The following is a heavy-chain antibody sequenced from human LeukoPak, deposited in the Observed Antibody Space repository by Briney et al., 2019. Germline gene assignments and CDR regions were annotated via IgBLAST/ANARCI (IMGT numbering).Heavy chain of an antibody. CDR1: GFTVSSNY. D-gene: IGHD6-19*01. CDR3: ETHSSGWSEEGIFDY. J-gene: IGHJ4*02. CDR2: IYSGGST. V-gene: IGHV3-66*01. Sequence: PGGSLRLSCAASGFTVSSNYMSWVRQAPGKGLEWVSVIYSGGSTYYADSVKGRFTISRDNSKNTLYLQMNSLRAEDTAVYYCETHSSGWSEEGIFDYWGQGTLVTVSS.